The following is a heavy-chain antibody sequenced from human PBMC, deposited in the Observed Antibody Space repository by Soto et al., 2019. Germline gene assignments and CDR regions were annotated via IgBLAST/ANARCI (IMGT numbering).Heavy chain of an antibody. V-gene: IGHV1-46*01. CDR3: ARGRYHSDRSDYYRFDY. Sequence: ASVKVSCKASGYAFSSYYMHWVRRAPGQGLEWMGIINPSGDRTSYAQKFQDRVTMTRDTSTRTVYMELSSLSSEDTAVYYCARGRYHSDRSDYYRFDYWGQGTLVTVSS. CDR1: GYAFSSYY. J-gene: IGHJ4*02. D-gene: IGHD3-22*01. CDR2: INPSGDRT.